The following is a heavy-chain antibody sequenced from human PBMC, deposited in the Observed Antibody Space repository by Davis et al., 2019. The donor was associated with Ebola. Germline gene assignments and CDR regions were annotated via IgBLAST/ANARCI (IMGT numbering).Heavy chain of an antibody. CDR1: GYDFSNYW. Sequence: GGSLRLSCKASGYDFSNYWIGWVRQMPGKGLEWMGIIYTGDSDTRYSPSFRGQVTISADKSIKTAFLQWSSLKASDTAMYYCASLRRTITGMDDAFDIWGQGTMVTVSS. CDR2: IYTGDSDT. CDR3: ASLRRTITGMDDAFDI. J-gene: IGHJ3*02. D-gene: IGHD2-8*02. V-gene: IGHV5-51*01.